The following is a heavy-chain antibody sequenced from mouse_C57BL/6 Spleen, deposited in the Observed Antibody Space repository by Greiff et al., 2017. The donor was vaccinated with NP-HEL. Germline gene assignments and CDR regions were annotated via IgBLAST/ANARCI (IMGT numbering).Heavy chain of an antibody. J-gene: IGHJ1*03. CDR3: AYYGSSSRYFDV. Sequence: QVQLQQPGAELVKPGASVKLSCKASGYTFTSYWMHWVKQRPGQGLEWIGMIHPNSGSTNYNEKFKSKATLTVDKSSSTAYMQLSSLTSEDSAVYYCAYYGSSSRYFDVWGTGTTVTVSS. CDR2: IHPNSGST. CDR1: GYTFTSYW. D-gene: IGHD1-1*01. V-gene: IGHV1-64*01.